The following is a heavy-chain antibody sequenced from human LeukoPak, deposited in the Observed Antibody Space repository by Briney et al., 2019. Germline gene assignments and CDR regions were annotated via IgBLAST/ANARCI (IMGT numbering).Heavy chain of an antibody. CDR2: IIPILGIA. Sequence: ASVKVSCKASGGTFSSYAISWVQQAPGQGLEWMGRIIPILGIANYAQKFQGRVTITADKSTSTAYMELSSLRSEDTAVYYCAREGYGDYSSRWFDPWGQGTLVTVSS. D-gene: IGHD4-17*01. J-gene: IGHJ5*02. V-gene: IGHV1-69*04. CDR1: GGTFSSYA. CDR3: AREGYGDYSSRWFDP.